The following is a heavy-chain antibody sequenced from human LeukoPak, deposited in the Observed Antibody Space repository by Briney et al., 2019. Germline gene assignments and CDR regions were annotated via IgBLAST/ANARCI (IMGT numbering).Heavy chain of an antibody. J-gene: IGHJ4*02. CDR1: GYTFTGYY. Sequence: ASVKVSCKASGYTFTGYYMHWVRQAPGQGLEWMGWISAYNGNTNYAQKLQGRVTMTTDTSTSTAYMELRSLRSDDTAVYYCARDSYGVGIMITFGGVPLDYWGQGTLVTVSS. CDR2: ISAYNGNT. D-gene: IGHD3-16*01. CDR3: ARDSYGVGIMITFGGVPLDY. V-gene: IGHV1-18*04.